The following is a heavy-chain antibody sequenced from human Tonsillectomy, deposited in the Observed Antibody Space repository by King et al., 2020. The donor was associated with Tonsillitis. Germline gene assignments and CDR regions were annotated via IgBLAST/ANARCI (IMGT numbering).Heavy chain of an antibody. CDR1: GFTFSSYA. CDR2: ISGSGGST. J-gene: IGHJ4*02. D-gene: IGHD5-18*01. CDR3: AKAVTTAMLYYFDY. V-gene: IGHV3-23*04. Sequence: VQLVESGGGLVQPGGSLRLSCAASGFTFSSYAMAWVRQAPGKGLEWVAGISGSGGSTYYADSVKGRFTISRDNSKNTLYLQMNSLGAEDTSLYYCAKAVTTAMLYYFDYWGQGTLVTVSS.